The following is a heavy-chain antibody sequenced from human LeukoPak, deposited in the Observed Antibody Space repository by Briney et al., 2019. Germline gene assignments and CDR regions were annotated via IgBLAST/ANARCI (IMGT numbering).Heavy chain of an antibody. CDR1: GVSIKSSSYY. CDR3: ARTNSLVGGSINTYLYMDV. J-gene: IGHJ6*03. D-gene: IGHD3-10*01. CDR2: IYDSEKT. V-gene: IGHV4-39*02. Sequence: SETLSLTRSVSGVSIKSSSYYWGWTRPPPGKGLEWIGSIYDSEKTEYHPSLKRRVTISLDTSTNHFSLQLTSLTPAAETTTYYCARTNSLVGGSINTYLYMDVGGKGTT.